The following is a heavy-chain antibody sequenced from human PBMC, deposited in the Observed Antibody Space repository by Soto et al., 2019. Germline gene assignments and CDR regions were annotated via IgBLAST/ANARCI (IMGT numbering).Heavy chain of an antibody. Sequence: GSAEESCYGSGDPFTNYYLHLVRQAPGPGFEWMGIINPSGGSTSYAQKFQGRVTMTRDTSTSTVYMELSSLRSEDTAVYYCARDRNYGGNSNFWYFDLW. CDR1: GDPFTNYY. D-gene: IGHD4-17*01. J-gene: IGHJ2*01. V-gene: IGHV1-46*01. CDR3: ARDRNYGGNSNFWYFDL. CDR2: INPSGGST.